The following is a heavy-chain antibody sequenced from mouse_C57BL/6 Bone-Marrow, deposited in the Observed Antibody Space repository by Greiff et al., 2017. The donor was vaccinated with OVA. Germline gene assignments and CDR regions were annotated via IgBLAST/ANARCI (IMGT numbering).Heavy chain of an antibody. Sequence: EVQVVESGGDLVKPGGSLKLSCAASGFTFSSYGMSWVRQTPDKRLEWVATISSGGSYTYYTDSVKGRFTLTRDNAKTTLYLQMSSLKSEDTAMYYCAGTYCYYAMDYWGQGTSVTGSS. J-gene: IGHJ4*01. V-gene: IGHV5-6*01. CDR3: AGTYCYYAMDY. D-gene: IGHD2-14*01. CDR2: ISSGGSYT. CDR1: GFTFSSYG.